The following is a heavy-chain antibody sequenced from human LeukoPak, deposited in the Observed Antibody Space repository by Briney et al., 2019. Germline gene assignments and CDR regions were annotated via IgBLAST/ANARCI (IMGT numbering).Heavy chain of an antibody. J-gene: IGHJ5*02. V-gene: IGHV3-33*01. CDR2: IWYDGSNK. D-gene: IGHD3-10*01. Sequence: GGSLRLSCAASGFTFSNYGMHWVRQAPGKGLEWVAVIWYDGSNKYYADSVKGRFTISRDNSKNTLYLQMNSLRAEDTAVYYCARDGGDYYGSGSYPPWFDPWGQGTLVTVSS. CDR1: GFTFSNYG. CDR3: ARDGGDYYGSGSYPPWFDP.